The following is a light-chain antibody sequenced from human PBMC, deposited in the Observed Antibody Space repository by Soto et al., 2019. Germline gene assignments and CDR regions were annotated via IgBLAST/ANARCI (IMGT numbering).Light chain of an antibody. Sequence: QSALTQPASVSGSPGQSITISCTGTSSDVGGYNFVSWYQQHPGKVPKLMIFDVNRRPLGVSDRFSGSKSGNTASLTISGLQAEDEGDYYCCSYTSSSTHVFGSGTKLTVL. J-gene: IGLJ1*01. CDR3: CSYTSSSTHV. CDR2: DVN. CDR1: SSDVGGYNF. V-gene: IGLV2-14*03.